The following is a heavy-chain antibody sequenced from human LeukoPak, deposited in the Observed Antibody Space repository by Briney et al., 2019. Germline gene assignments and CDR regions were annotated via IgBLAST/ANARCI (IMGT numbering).Heavy chain of an antibody. J-gene: IGHJ4*02. CDR3: ARRRRDGYNIFYFDY. Sequence: SETLSLTCAVYGGSFSGYYWSWIRQPPGKGLEWIGEINHSGSTNYNPSLKSRVTISVDTSKNQFSLKLSSVTAADTAVYYRARRRRDGYNIFYFDYWGQGTLVTVSS. V-gene: IGHV4-34*01. CDR2: INHSGST. CDR1: GGSFSGYY. D-gene: IGHD5-24*01.